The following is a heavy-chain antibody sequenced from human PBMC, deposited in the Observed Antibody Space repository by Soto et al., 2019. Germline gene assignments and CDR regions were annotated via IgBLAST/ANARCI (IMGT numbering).Heavy chain of an antibody. Sequence: SETLSLTCTVSGGSISSGDYYWSWIRQPPGKGLEWIGYIYYSGSTYYNPSLKSRVTISVDTSKNQFSLKLNSVTAADTAVYYCARAYGDYVFDYWGQGTLVTVSS. J-gene: IGHJ4*02. CDR3: ARAYGDYVFDY. CDR2: IYYSGST. CDR1: GGSISSGDYY. D-gene: IGHD4-17*01. V-gene: IGHV4-30-4*02.